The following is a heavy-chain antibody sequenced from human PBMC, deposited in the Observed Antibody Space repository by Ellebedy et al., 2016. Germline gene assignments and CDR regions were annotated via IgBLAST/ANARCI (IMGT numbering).Heavy chain of an antibody. V-gene: IGHV3-66*01. CDR1: GFSVSSNY. Sequence: GGSLRLSCVVSGFSVSSNYLSWVRQAPGKGLEWVSVIYAGGSTFYADSVKGRFTISRDNAKNSLYLQMNSLRAEDTAVYYCARERASDSSGYAYFDYWGQGNLVTVSS. J-gene: IGHJ4*02. CDR2: IYAGGST. D-gene: IGHD3-22*01. CDR3: ARERASDSSGYAYFDY.